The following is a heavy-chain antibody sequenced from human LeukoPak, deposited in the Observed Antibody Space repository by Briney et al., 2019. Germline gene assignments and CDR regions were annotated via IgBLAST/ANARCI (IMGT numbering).Heavy chain of an antibody. J-gene: IGHJ6*02. CDR1: GFTFSSHW. CDR3: ARGPYGMDV. CDR2: IKQDGSEK. Sequence: GGSLRLSCAASGFTFSSHWMSWVRQAPGKGLEWVANIKQDGSEKYYVDSVKGRFTISRDNAKNSLYLQMNSLRAEDTAVYYCARGPYGMDVWGQGTTVTVSS. V-gene: IGHV3-7*03.